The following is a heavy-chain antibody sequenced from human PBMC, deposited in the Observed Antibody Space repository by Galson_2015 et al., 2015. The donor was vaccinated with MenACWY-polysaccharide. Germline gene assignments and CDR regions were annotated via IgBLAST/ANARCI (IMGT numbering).Heavy chain of an antibody. D-gene: IGHD1-26*01. J-gene: IGHJ4*02. CDR3: ARVRGSYSVDY. CDR1: GFTFRGYY. CDR2: TSDSGGTI. Sequence: SLRLSCAASGFTFRGYYMSWMRQVPGKGLEWVSYTSDSGGTIYYADSVKGRFTISRDNAKNSLYLQLTSLRAEDTALYYCARVRGSYSVDYWGQGTLVTVSS. V-gene: IGHV3-11*01.